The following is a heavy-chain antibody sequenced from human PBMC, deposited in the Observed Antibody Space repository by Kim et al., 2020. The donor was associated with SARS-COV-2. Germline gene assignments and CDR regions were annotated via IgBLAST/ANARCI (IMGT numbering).Heavy chain of an antibody. Sequence: SVKVSCKASGGTFSSYAISWVRQAPGQGLEWMGGIIPIFGTANYAQKFQGRVTITADESTSTAYMELSSLRSEDTAVYYCARSHCSSTSCHYYYYYYGMDVWGQGTTVTVSS. V-gene: IGHV1-69*13. CDR3: ARSHCSSTSCHYYYYYYGMDV. CDR2: IIPIFGTA. J-gene: IGHJ6*02. CDR1: GGTFSSYA. D-gene: IGHD2-2*01.